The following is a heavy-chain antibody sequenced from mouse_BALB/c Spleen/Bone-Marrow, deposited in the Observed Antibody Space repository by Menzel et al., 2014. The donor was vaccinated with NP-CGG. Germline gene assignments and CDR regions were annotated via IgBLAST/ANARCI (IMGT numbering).Heavy chain of an antibody. J-gene: IGHJ4*01. Sequence: EVQRVESGAELVKPGASVKLSCTASGFNIKDTYMHWVKQRPEQGLEWIGRIDPANGNTKYDPKFQGKATITADTSSNTAYLQRSSLTSEDTAVYYCARWEYYAMDYWGQGTSVTVSS. D-gene: IGHD4-1*01. CDR3: ARWEYYAMDY. CDR2: IDPANGNT. V-gene: IGHV14-3*02. CDR1: GFNIKDTY.